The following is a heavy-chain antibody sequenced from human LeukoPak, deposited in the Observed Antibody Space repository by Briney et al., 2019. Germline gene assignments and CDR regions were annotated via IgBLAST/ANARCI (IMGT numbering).Heavy chain of an antibody. Sequence: GGSLRLSCAASGFTFSSYSMNWVRQAPGKGLEWVSYISSSSSTIHYADSMRGRFTISRDNAEMSLFLQMNSLRVDDTAVYYCARSNGLRYFDRWGQGTLVTVSS. D-gene: IGHD4-11*01. CDR2: ISSSSSTI. CDR3: ARSNGLRYFDR. CDR1: GFTFSSYS. J-gene: IGHJ4*02. V-gene: IGHV3-48*04.